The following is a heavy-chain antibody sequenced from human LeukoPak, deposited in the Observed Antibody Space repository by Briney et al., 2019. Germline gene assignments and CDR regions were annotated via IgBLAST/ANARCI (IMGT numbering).Heavy chain of an antibody. V-gene: IGHV4-4*07. CDR3: AREQSSGYLYYFDY. J-gene: IGHJ4*02. CDR1: GGSISSYY. CDR2: IYTSGST. D-gene: IGHD3-22*01. Sequence: SETLSLTCTVSGGSISSYYWSWIRQPAGKGLEWIGRIYTSGSTNYNPSLKSRVTMSVDTSKNQFSLKLSSVTAADTAVYYCAREQSSGYLYYFDYWGQGTLVTVSS.